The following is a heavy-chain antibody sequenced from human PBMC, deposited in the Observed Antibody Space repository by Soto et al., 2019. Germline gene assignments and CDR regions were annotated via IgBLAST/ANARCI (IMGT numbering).Heavy chain of an antibody. J-gene: IGHJ4*02. CDR2: ISYDGSNK. CDR3: ARDPGGSYTFDY. V-gene: IGHV3-30-3*01. Sequence: ESGGGVVQPGRSLRLSCAASGFTFSSYAMHWVRQAPGKGLEWVAVISYDGSNKYYADSVKGRLTISRDNSKTTLYLQMNSLRAEDTAVYYCARDPGGSYTFDYWGQGPLVTVSS. D-gene: IGHD3-10*01. CDR1: GFTFSSYA.